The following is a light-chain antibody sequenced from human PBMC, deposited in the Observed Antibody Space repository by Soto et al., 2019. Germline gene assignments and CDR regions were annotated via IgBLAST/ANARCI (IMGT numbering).Light chain of an antibody. J-gene: IGKJ2*01. Sequence: DIQMIQSPSSLSASVGDSVTITCRASETIIDYLNWYQQQPGEAPKLLLFSASSLHSGVPSRCRCSGSGTHFTLTISSLQPEDYATDFCQQSFSAPRTFGQGTKLQAK. CDR3: QQSFSAPRT. CDR1: ETIIDY. CDR2: SAS. V-gene: IGKV1-39*01.